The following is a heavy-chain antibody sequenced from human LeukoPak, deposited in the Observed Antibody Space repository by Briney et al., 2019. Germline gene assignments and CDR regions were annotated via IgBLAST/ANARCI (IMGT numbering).Heavy chain of an antibody. CDR3: VRSFTNGYCSSPSCPDY. CDR1: GYTFTSYD. Sequence: GASVKVSCKASGYTFTSYDINWVRQATGQGLEWMGWMNPDSGNTGYAQKFQGRVTMTRDTSISTAYMELSSLRSEDTAVYYCVRSFTNGYCSSPSCPDYWGQGTLVTVSS. CDR2: MNPDSGNT. J-gene: IGHJ4*02. V-gene: IGHV1-8*01. D-gene: IGHD2-2*03.